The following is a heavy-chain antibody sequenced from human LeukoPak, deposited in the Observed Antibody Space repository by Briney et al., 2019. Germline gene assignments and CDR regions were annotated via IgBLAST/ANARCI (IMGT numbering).Heavy chain of an antibody. CDR2: ISLSGRT. D-gene: IGHD1-26*01. Sequence: PSGTLSLTCDVSGGSISRTNWWSWVRQSPGRGLEWIGEISLSGRTNYNPSLQSRVTMSLDESKNQLSLDLASVTAADTAVYYCSRESGAFSPFGYWGQGTLVTVHS. CDR1: GGSISRTNW. CDR3: SRESGAFSPFGY. V-gene: IGHV4-4*02. J-gene: IGHJ4*02.